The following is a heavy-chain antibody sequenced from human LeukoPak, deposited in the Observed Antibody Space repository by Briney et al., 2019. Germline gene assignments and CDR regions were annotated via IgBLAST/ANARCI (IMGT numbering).Heavy chain of an antibody. CDR2: IRSKAYGGTT. V-gene: IGHV3-49*04. J-gene: IGHJ4*02. CDR1: GFTFGDYA. Sequence: GGSLRLSCTASGFTFGDYAMSWVRQAPGKGLEWVGFIRSKAYGGTTEYAASVKGRFTISRDDSKSIAYLQMNSLKTEDTAVYYCTSLIAAAGRGEGYWGQGTLVTVSS. CDR3: TSLIAAAGRGEGY. D-gene: IGHD6-13*01.